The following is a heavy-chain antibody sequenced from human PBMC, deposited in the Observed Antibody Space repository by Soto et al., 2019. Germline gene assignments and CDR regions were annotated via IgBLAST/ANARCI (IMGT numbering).Heavy chain of an antibody. D-gene: IGHD3-9*01. CDR2: IYYSGST. CDR3: ARHDSNDILTGYYDLYTTYFDY. Sequence: PSETLSLTCAVSGASISRSSYYWGWIRQPPGKGLEWIGSIYYSGSTYYNPSLKSRVTISVDTSKNQYSLKPSRVTAANTAVYYCARHDSNDILTGYYDLYTTYFDYWGQGTLVTVSS. CDR1: GASISRSSYY. J-gene: IGHJ4*02. V-gene: IGHV4-39*01.